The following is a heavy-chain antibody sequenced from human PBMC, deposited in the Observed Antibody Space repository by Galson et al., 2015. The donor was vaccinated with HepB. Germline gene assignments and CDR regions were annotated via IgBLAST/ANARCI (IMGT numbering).Heavy chain of an antibody. CDR1: GDSVSSGSYY. V-gene: IGHV4-61*01. D-gene: IGHD2-15*01. J-gene: IGHJ4*02. CDR2: RYYTGST. CDR3: VGGSGGSQKGLFDY. Sequence: TLSLTCTVSGDSVSSGSYYWSWVRQPPGKRLEWIGYRYYTGSTNYNPSLKSRVSISVDASKSQFSLKLKSVTAADTAVYYCVGGSGGSQKGLFDYWGQGTLVTGSS.